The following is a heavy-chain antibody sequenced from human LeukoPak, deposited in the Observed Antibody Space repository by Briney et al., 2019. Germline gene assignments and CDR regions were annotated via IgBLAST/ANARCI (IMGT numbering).Heavy chain of an antibody. CDR2: TYYRSKWYN. CDR3: ARTTESHSWRTRYFSYYMDV. D-gene: IGHD6-13*01. CDR1: GDSVSSNSAA. V-gene: IGHV6-1*01. J-gene: IGHJ6*03. Sequence: SQTLSLTCAISGDSVSSNSAAWNWIRQSPSRGLEWLGRTYYRSKWYNDYAVSVKSRITINPDTSKNQFSLQLNSVTPEDTAVYYCARTTESHSWRTRYFSYYMDVWGKGTTVTVSS.